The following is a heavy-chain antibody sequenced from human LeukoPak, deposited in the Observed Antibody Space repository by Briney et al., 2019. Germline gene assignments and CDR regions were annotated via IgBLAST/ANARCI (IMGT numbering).Heavy chain of an antibody. CDR1: GFTFSNHG. V-gene: IGHV3-33*03. Sequence: PGGSLRLSCAASGFTFSNHGMHWVRQAPGKGPEWVALIWYDGSNKYYGDSVKGRFTISRDNSRNTVYLQMDSLRAEDTAVYYCARLYNSGWGAFDIWGHGTMVTVSS. CDR3: ARLYNSGWGAFDI. D-gene: IGHD6-19*01. CDR2: IWYDGSNK. J-gene: IGHJ3*02.